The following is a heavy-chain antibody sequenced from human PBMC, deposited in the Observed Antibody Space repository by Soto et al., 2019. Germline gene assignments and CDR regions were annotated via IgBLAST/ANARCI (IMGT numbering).Heavy chain of an antibody. V-gene: IGHV2-5*01. CDR3: AHSPWGAAPDY. J-gene: IGHJ4*02. Sequence: SGPTLVNPTRPLTLTCTFSGFSLSARGVGVGWIRQPPGKALEWLALIYWNDDKRYSPSLQSRLTITKDASKNQVVFSMTNVDPADTATYYCAHSPWGAAPDYWGQGTLVTVSS. D-gene: IGHD3-16*01. CDR1: GFSLSARGVG. CDR2: IYWNDDK.